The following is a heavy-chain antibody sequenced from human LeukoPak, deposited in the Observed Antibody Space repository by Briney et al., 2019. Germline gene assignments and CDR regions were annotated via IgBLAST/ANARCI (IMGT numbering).Heavy chain of an antibody. CDR2: IYTSAST. CDR1: GGSISSYY. CDR3: ARNYGSGSYSADYYYYYMDV. D-gene: IGHD3-10*01. V-gene: IGHV4-4*07. Sequence: PSETLSLTCTVSGGSISSYYWSWIRQPAGKGLEWIGRIYTSASTNYNPSLKSRVTISVDKSKNQFSLKLSSVTAADTAVYYCARNYGSGSYSADYYYYYMDVWGKGTTVTVSS. J-gene: IGHJ6*03.